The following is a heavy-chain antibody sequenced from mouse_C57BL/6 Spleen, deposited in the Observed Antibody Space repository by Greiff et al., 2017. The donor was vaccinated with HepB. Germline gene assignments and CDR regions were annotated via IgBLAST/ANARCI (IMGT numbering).Heavy chain of an antibody. CDR1: GYTFTSYW. CDR3: ARLGIYYGNYPGFAY. CDR2: IDPSDSYT. V-gene: IGHV1-69*01. J-gene: IGHJ3*01. D-gene: IGHD2-1*01. Sequence: QVQLQQPGAELVMPGASVKLSCKASGYTFTSYWMHWVKQRPGQGLEWIGEIDPSDSYTNYNQKFKGKSTLTVDKSSSTAYMQLSSLTSEDSAVYYCARLGIYYGNYPGFAYWGQGTLVTVSA.